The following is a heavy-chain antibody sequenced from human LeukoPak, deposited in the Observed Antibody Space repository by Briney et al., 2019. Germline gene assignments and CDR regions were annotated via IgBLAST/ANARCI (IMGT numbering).Heavy chain of an antibody. V-gene: IGHV4-4*02. Sequence: PSETLSLTCAVSGGSISSNNWWSWVRQPPGRGLEWIGEISHSGSTNYYPSLKSRVAVSLDKSKNQFSLKLSSVTAADTAVYYCARIRSSGWYGGLDYWGQGTLVTVSS. CDR1: GGSISSNNW. D-gene: IGHD6-19*01. CDR3: ARIRSSGWYGGLDY. CDR2: ISHSGST. J-gene: IGHJ4*02.